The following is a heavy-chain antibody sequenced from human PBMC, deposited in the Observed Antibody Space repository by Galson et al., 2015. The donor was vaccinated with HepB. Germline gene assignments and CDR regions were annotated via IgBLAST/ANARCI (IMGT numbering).Heavy chain of an antibody. CDR1: GFTISSNY. J-gene: IGHJ4*02. CDR3: ARGYSYGGFDY. Sequence: SLRLSCAASGFTISSNYMSWVRQAPGKGLEWVSVIYSSGNTYYADSVKGRFTVSRHNSKNTVYLQMNSLRVEDTAVYYCARGYSYGGFDYWGQGTLVTVSS. D-gene: IGHD5-18*01. V-gene: IGHV3-53*04. CDR2: IYSSGNT.